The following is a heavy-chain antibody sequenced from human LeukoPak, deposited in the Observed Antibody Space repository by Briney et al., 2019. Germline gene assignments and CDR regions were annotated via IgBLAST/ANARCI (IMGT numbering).Heavy chain of an antibody. CDR3: ARVPSSGYSSGWYSY. Sequence: GGSLRLSCAASGFTFSSYSMNWVRQAPGKGLEWVSSISSSSSYIYYADSVKGRFTISRDNAKNSLYLQMSSLRAEDTAVYYCARVPSSGYSSGWYSYWGQGTLVTVSS. CDR2: ISSSSSYI. CDR1: GFTFSSYS. J-gene: IGHJ4*02. D-gene: IGHD6-19*01. V-gene: IGHV3-21*01.